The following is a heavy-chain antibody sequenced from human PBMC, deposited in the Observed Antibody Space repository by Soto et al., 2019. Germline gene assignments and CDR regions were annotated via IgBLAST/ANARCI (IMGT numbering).Heavy chain of an antibody. CDR3: ASSSLYGMDV. V-gene: IGHV4-30-4*08. CDR2: IFFSGDT. Sequence: TLSLTCTVSGGSVLNGGYYWNWIRQRPGEGLQWIGKIFFSGDTHYSPALKSRLFISIDTSKNQFSLKLSSVTAADTAVYYCASSSLYGMDVWGQGTTVTVSS. J-gene: IGHJ6*02. CDR1: GGSVLNGGYY.